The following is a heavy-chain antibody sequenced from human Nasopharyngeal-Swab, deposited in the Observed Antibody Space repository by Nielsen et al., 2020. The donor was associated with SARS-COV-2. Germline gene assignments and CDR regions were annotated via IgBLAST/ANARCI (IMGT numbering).Heavy chain of an antibody. Sequence: SVKVSCKASGGTFSSYAISWVRQAPGQGLEWMGGIIPIFGTAIYAQKFQGRVTMTEDTSTDTAYMELSSLRSEDTAVYYCATAAVAGAANFDYWGQGTLVTVSS. CDR3: ATAAVAGAANFDY. CDR1: GGTFSSYA. D-gene: IGHD6-19*01. J-gene: IGHJ4*02. V-gene: IGHV1-69*06. CDR2: IIPIFGTA.